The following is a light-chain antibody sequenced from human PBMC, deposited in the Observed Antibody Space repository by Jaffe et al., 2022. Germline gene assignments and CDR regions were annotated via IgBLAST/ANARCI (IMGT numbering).Light chain of an antibody. J-gene: IGKJ1*01. CDR1: QSINGW. V-gene: IGKV1-5*03. CDR3: QEYNSDSQVT. CDR2: KVS. Sequence: DIQMTQSPSTLSASVGDRVAITCRASQSINGWLAWYQQKPGKAPKLLIYKVSALASGVPSRFSGSGSETEFTLTISSLQPDDFATYYCQEYNSDSQVTFGQGTKVEIK.